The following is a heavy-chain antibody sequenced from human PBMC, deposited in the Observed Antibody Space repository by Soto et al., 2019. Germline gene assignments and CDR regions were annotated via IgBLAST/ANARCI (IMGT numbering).Heavy chain of an antibody. CDR3: ARGVIP. J-gene: IGHJ5*02. CDR2: IYYSGST. Sequence: QVQLQESGPGLVKPSQTLSLTCTVSGGSISSGGYYWSWIRQHPGKGMEWIGYIYYSGSTSYNPSLKSRLTISVDTSKTHSSLRLSSVTGADTPVYYCARGVIPRGQGTLVNVSS. CDR1: GGSISSGGYY. V-gene: IGHV4-31*03. D-gene: IGHD3-10*01.